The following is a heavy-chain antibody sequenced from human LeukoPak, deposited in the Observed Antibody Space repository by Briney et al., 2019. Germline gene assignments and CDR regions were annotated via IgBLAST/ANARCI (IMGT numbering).Heavy chain of an antibody. Sequence: SQTLSLTCTVSGGSISSGSYYWSWIRQPAGKGLEWIGRIYTSGSTNYNPSLKSRVTISVDTSKNQFSLKLSSVTAADTAVYYCARGTVVVPAAIPGHFDYWGQGTLVTVSS. J-gene: IGHJ4*02. D-gene: IGHD2-2*01. CDR2: IYTSGST. V-gene: IGHV4-61*02. CDR3: ARGTVVVPAAIPGHFDY. CDR1: GGSISSGSYY.